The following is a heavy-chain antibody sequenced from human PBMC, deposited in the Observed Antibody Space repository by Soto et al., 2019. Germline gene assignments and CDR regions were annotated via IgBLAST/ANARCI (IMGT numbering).Heavy chain of an antibody. V-gene: IGHV4-39*01. CDR3: ARHGSN. Sequence: SETLSLTCTVSGVSISNSSYYWGWIRRPPGKGLEWIGTIYYSGITYYNPSLKRRVTISVDTSKNQFSLKLTSVTAADTAVYYCARHGSNWGQGTLVTVSS. CDR2: IYYSGIT. J-gene: IGHJ4*02. CDR1: GVSISNSSYY.